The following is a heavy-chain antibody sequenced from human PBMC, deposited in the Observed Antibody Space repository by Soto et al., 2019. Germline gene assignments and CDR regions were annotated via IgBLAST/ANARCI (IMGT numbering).Heavy chain of an antibody. J-gene: IGHJ6*02. CDR3: ASTVLQLWSGGGDYYGMDV. CDR1: GFTFSSYG. Sequence: PGGSLRLSCAASGFTFSSYGMHWVRQAPGKGLEWVAVISYDGSNKYYADSVKGRFTISRDNSKNTLYLQMNSLRAEDTAVYYCASTVLQLWSGGGDYYGMDVWGQGATVTVSS. V-gene: IGHV3-30*03. CDR2: ISYDGSNK. D-gene: IGHD5-18*01.